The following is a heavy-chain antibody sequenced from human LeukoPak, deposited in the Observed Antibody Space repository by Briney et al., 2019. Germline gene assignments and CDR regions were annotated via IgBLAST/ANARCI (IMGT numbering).Heavy chain of an antibody. J-gene: IGHJ4*02. Sequence: RTSETLSLTRTVPGGSVSSGSYYWSWIRQPPGKELEGIGYIYYSGSTNYNPSLKSRVTISVDTSKNQFSLKLSSVTAADTAVYYCAREVLSSWDQEYYFDYWGQGTLVTVSS. V-gene: IGHV4-61*01. CDR1: GGSVSSGSYY. CDR2: IYYSGST. D-gene: IGHD6-13*01. CDR3: AREVLSSWDQEYYFDY.